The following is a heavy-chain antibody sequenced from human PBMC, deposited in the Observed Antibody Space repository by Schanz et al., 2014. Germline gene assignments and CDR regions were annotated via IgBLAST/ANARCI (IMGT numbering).Heavy chain of an antibody. J-gene: IGHJ3*02. D-gene: IGHD7-27*01. V-gene: IGHV3-11*01. CDR1: GFTFRDYY. Sequence: QVQLVESGGGLVKPGGSLRLSCAASGFTFRDYYMSWIRQAPGKGLEWVSCISSSGSTIYYADSVKGRFTISRDNAKNSLYLQMDSLRDEDTAVYYCARENLNWEAFDIWGQGTVVTVSS. CDR2: ISSSGSTI. CDR3: ARENLNWEAFDI.